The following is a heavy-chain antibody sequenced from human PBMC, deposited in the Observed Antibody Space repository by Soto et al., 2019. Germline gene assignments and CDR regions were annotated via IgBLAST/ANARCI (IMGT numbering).Heavy chain of an antibody. D-gene: IGHD3-10*01. J-gene: IGHJ6*02. Sequence: EVTLRRSWAASGFTFSSYAMHWVRQAPGKGLEWVAVILYDGSNKYYADSVKGRFTTSRDNSKNTLYLQMNSLRAEDTAVYYCAQIGGNYYGMDVWGQGTTVTVSS. CDR2: ILYDGSNK. CDR1: GFTFSSYA. CDR3: AQIGGNYYGMDV. V-gene: IGHV3-30-3*01.